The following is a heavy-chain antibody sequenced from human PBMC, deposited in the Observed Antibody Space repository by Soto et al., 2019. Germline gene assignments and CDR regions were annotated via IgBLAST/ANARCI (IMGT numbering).Heavy chain of an antibody. CDR1: GFSLSTTGVG. Sequence: QITLKESGPTLVKPTQTLTLTCTFSGFSLSTTGVGVGWIRQPPGKALEWLALIYWDGEKRYSPSLKSRLTITKDTSKNQVVLTMTDMDPVDTATYYCAHRPWYAFEPWGQGILVTVSS. J-gene: IGHJ5*02. CDR3: AHRPWYAFEP. V-gene: IGHV2-5*02. D-gene: IGHD6-13*01. CDR2: IYWDGEK.